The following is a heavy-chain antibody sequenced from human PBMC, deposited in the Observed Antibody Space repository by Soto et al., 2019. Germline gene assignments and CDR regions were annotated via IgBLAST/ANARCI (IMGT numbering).Heavy chain of an antibody. CDR3: ARVNYKRGNYFDY. Sequence: QVQLVESGGGLVEPGGSLRLSCAASGFTFSDYYMGWIRQAPGKGLEWISYISFDSTYTNYADSVKGRFTIFRDNAKNSLNQQMNSLRVEDTGVYYCARVNYKRGNYFDYWGQGTLVAVSP. J-gene: IGHJ4*02. CDR2: ISFDSTYT. CDR1: GFTFSDYY. D-gene: IGHD1-7*01. V-gene: IGHV3-11*06.